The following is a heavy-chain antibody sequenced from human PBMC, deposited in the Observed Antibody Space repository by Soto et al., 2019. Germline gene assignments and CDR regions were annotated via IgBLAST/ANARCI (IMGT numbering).Heavy chain of an antibody. CDR3: ARGGRYTYGYGDYSYGMDV. J-gene: IGHJ6*02. Sequence: EVQVLESGGGLVQPGGSLRLSCAASGFSFGDYAMSWVRQAPGKGLEWVSGISGTGSRTSYADSVRGRFTISRDNVNNTLSLQMDSRRAEDTAVYYCARGGRYTYGYGDYSYGMDVWGQGTTVTVSS. D-gene: IGHD5-18*01. CDR1: GFSFGDYA. CDR2: ISGTGSRT. V-gene: IGHV3-23*01.